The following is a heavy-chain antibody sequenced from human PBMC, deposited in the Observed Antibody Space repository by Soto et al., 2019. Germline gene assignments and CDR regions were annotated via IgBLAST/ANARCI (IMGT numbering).Heavy chain of an antibody. Sequence: EVQLLESGGDLVQPGGSPGLSCAASGFTFNTYAMDWVRQTPGRGLEWVSAISGSGGSAYYADSVKGRFTISRDNSKNTLFLQMNSLRAEDTAVYYCAKDSGPDYGGDTAFDFWGQGTLVTVSS. V-gene: IGHV3-23*01. J-gene: IGHJ4*02. CDR3: AKDSGPDYGGDTAFDF. CDR1: GFTFNTYA. D-gene: IGHD4-17*01. CDR2: ISGSGGSA.